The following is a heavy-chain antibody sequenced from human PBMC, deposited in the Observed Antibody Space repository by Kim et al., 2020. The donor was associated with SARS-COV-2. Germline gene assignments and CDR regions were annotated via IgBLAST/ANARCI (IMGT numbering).Heavy chain of an antibody. CDR3: ARGRRFLEWRWFDP. J-gene: IGHJ5*02. Sequence: ASVKVSCKASGYTFTSYDINWVRQATGQGLEWMGWMNPNSGNTGYAQKFQGRVTMTRNTSISTAYMELSSLRSEDTAVYYCARGRRFLEWRWFDPWGQGTLVTVSS. V-gene: IGHV1-8*01. D-gene: IGHD3-3*01. CDR1: GYTFTSYD. CDR2: MNPNSGNT.